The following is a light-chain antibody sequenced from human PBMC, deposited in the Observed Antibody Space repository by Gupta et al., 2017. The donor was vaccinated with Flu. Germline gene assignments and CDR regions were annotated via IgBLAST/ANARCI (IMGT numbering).Light chain of an antibody. CDR2: VNRDGSH. CDR1: SGNSTNA. CDR3: QTWGTGIWV. J-gene: IGLJ3*02. V-gene: IGLV4-69*01. Sequence: VKLTCTLSSGNSTNAVAWHQQQPEKGPRFLMRVNRDGSHTRGDGIPDRFSGSSSGTERYLTISSLQSEDEADYYCQTWGTGIWVFGGGTKLTVL.